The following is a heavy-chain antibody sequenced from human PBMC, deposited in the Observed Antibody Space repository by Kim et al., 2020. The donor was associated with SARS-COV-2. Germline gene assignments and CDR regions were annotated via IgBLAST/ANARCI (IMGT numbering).Heavy chain of an antibody. V-gene: IGHV3-21*01. Sequence: GGSLRLSCAASGFTFSSYSMNWVRQAPGKGLEWVSSISSSSSYIYYADSVKGRFTISRDNAKNSLYLQMNSLRAEDTAVYYCASSKEPSSYYDSSGYSYFDYWGQGTLVTVSS. J-gene: IGHJ4*02. D-gene: IGHD3-22*01. CDR1: GFTFSSYS. CDR2: ISSSSSYI. CDR3: ASSKEPSSYYDSSGYSYFDY.